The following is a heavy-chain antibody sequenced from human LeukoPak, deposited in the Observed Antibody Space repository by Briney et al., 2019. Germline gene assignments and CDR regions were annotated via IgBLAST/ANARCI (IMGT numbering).Heavy chain of an antibody. J-gene: IGHJ6*03. CDR3: ARGRGTIFPGYYCYYYMDV. CDR1: GYTFTSYG. D-gene: IGHD3-9*01. CDR2: ISAYNGNT. V-gene: IGHV1-18*01. Sequence: ASVKVSCKASGYTFTSYGISWVRQAPGQGLEWMGWISAYNGNTNYAQKLQGRVTMTTDTSTSTAYMELRSLRSDDTAVYYCARGRGTIFPGYYCYYYMDVWGKGTTVTISS.